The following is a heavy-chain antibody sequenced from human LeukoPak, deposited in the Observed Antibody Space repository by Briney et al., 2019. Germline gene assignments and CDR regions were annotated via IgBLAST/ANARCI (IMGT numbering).Heavy chain of an antibody. CDR1: GGSFSGYY. CDR2: INHSGST. V-gene: IGHV4-34*01. CDR3: AIYCSSTSCPNWFDP. J-gene: IGHJ5*02. D-gene: IGHD2-2*01. Sequence: SETQSLTCAVYGGSFSGYYWSWIRQPPGKGLEWIGEINHSGSTNYNPSLKSRVTISVDTSKNQFSLKLSSVTAADTAVYYCAIYCSSTSCPNWFDPWGQGTLVTVSS.